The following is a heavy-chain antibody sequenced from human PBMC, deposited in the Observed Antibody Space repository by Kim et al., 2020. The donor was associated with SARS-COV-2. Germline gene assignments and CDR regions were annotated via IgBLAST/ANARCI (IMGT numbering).Heavy chain of an antibody. V-gene: IGHV3-21*01. CDR3: ARRFGDYGGYYFDY. CDR1: GFTFSSYS. D-gene: IGHD4-17*01. Sequence: GGSLRLSCAASGFTFSSYSMNWVRQAPGKGLEWVSSISSSSSYIYYADSVKGRFTISRDNAKNSLYLQMNSLRAEDTAVYYCARRFGDYGGYYFDYWGQGTLVTVSS. CDR2: ISSSSSYI. J-gene: IGHJ4*02.